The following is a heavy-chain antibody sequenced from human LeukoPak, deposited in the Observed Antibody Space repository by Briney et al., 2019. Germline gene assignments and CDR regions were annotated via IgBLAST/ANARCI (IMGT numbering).Heavy chain of an antibody. D-gene: IGHD6-19*01. CDR3: ARGSSSGWVFDY. Sequence: PGGSLRLSCAASGFAFSSYWMKWVRQAPGKGQEWVANIQQDGSEKHYVDSVKGRFTISRDNARNSLYLQMNSLRAEDTAAYYCARGSSSGWVFDYWGQGTLVTVSS. CDR2: IQQDGSEK. CDR1: GFAFSSYW. J-gene: IGHJ4*02. V-gene: IGHV3-7*03.